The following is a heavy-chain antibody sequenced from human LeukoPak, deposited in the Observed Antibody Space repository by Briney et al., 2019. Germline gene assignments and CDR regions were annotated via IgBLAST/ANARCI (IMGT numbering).Heavy chain of an antibody. D-gene: IGHD5-24*01. CDR2: IWYDGSNK. CDR1: GFTFSSYG. V-gene: IGHV3-33*01. J-gene: IGHJ4*02. Sequence: GRSLRLSCAASGFTFSSYGMHWVLQAPGKGLEWVAVIWYDGSNKYYADSVKGRFTISRDNSKNTLYLQMNSLRAEDTAVYYCAREGFRQMAKIGIDYWGQGTLVTVSS. CDR3: AREGFRQMAKIGIDY.